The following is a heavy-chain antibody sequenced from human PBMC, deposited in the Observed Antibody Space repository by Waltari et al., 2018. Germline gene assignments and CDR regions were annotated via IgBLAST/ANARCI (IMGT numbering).Heavy chain of an antibody. CDR1: GYRLTAYD. J-gene: IGHJ5*02. D-gene: IGHD2-21*02. V-gene: IGHV1-2*06. CDR2: IIPDSGVT. CDR3: ARGRNDLSAFFDP. Sequence: QVQLVQSGAEVTKPGASVKVSCKASGYRLTAYDLHWLRQAPGQGLEWMGRIIPDSGVTKYAQNFQGRVTMTRDTSTNTAYMELNSLTSDDTAVYYCARGRNDLSAFFDPWGQGTLVAVSS.